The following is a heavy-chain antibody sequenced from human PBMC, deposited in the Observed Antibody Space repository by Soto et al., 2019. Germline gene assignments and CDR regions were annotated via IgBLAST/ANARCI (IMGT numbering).Heavy chain of an antibody. V-gene: IGHV4-39*01. CDR3: ARRGGNYDSSGYYYYFDY. CDR1: GGSISSSSYY. CDR2: FYYGGST. J-gene: IGHJ4*02. Sequence: PSETLSLTCTVSGGSISSSSYYWGWIRQPPGKGLEWIGNFYYGGSTHHNPSLKSRVTISVDTSKNQLSLKLSSVTAADTAVYYCARRGGNYDSSGYYYYFDYWGQGTRVTVSS. D-gene: IGHD3-22*01.